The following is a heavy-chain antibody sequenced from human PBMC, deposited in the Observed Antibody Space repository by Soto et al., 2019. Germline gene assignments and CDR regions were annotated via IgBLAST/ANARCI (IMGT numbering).Heavy chain of an antibody. CDR3: ARGQVWFDP. J-gene: IGHJ5*02. Sequence: GGSLRLSCAAAGFTFSDYYMSWIRQAPGKGLEWVSYIGSSDSTKHYADSVKGRFTISRDNAKNALYLQMNGLRAEDTAVFYCARGQVWFDPWGQGTLVTVSS. V-gene: IGHV3-11*01. CDR2: IGSSDSTK. CDR1: GFTFSDYY.